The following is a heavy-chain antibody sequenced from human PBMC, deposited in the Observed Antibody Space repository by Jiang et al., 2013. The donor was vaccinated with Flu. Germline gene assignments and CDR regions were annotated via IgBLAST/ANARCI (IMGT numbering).Heavy chain of an antibody. V-gene: IGHV1-2*02. Sequence: YAQKFQGRVTMTRDTSISTAYMELSRLRSDDTAVYYCARLYSLFDYWGQGTLVTVSS. D-gene: IGHD2-21*01. J-gene: IGHJ4*02. CDR3: ARLYSLFDY.